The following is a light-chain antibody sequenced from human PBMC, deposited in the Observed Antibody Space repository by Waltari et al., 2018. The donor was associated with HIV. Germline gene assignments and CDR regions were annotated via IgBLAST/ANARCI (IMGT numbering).Light chain of an antibody. CDR3: GSYTTSSTPYV. CDR2: EVS. J-gene: IGLJ1*01. Sequence: QSALTQPASVSGSPGQSITISCTGTSSDIGGHNYVSWYQQHPGKAPKRMIYEVSKRPSGVSNRFSGSKSGNSASLTIAGLQPEDEADYYCGSYTTSSTPYVFGTGTKVTVL. CDR1: SSDIGGHNY. V-gene: IGLV2-14*01.